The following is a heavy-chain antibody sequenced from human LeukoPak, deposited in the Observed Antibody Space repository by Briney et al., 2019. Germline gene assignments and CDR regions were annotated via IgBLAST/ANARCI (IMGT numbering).Heavy chain of an antibody. CDR1: GYSITSGYY. J-gene: IGHJ4*02. Sequence: SETLSLTCTVSGYSITSGYYWGWFRQPPGKGLEWIASIYHTGSTYYNPSLKSRVTISVDTSKNHFSLKLTSVTAADTAMYYCARGERGSDYWGQGTLVTVSS. CDR2: IYHTGST. V-gene: IGHV4-38-2*02. D-gene: IGHD5-24*01. CDR3: ARGERGSDY.